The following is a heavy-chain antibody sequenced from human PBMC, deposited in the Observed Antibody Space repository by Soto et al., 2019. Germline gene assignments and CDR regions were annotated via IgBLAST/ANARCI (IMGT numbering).Heavy chain of an antibody. J-gene: IGHJ4*02. Sequence: GESLKISCKGSGYSFTSYWISWVRQMPGKSLEWMGRIDPSDSYTNYSPSFQGHVTISADKSISTAYLQWSSLKASDTAMYYCARHDEFPRPPDYWGQGTLVTVSS. V-gene: IGHV5-10-1*01. D-gene: IGHD3-10*01. CDR1: GYSFTSYW. CDR2: IDPSDSYT. CDR3: ARHDEFPRPPDY.